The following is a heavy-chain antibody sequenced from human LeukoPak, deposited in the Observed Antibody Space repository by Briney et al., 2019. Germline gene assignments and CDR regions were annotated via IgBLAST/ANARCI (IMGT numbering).Heavy chain of an antibody. D-gene: IGHD5-18*01. J-gene: IGHJ4*02. CDR3: ARGYSYVDY. Sequence: PGGSLRLSCAASGFTLSTYWMNWVRQAPGKGPEWVANITQDGSEKYYVDSVKGRFTISRDNAKNSLCLQMNSLRVEDTAVYYCARGYSYVDYWGQGTLVTVSS. V-gene: IGHV3-7*05. CDR1: GFTLSTYW. CDR2: ITQDGSEK.